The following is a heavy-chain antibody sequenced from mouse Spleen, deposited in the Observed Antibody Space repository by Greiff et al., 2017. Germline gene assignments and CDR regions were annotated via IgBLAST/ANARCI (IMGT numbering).Heavy chain of an antibody. J-gene: IGHJ2*01. D-gene: IGHD6-1*01. CDR2: IYPGSGNS. Sequence: VQLQQSGAELVRPGASVKLSCKASGYTFTDYYINWVKQRPGQGLEWIARIYPGSGNSYYNEKFKGKATLSAEKSSSNAYMQLSSLTSEDSAVYFCARSGAARVPFDYWGQGSTLTVSS. CDR3: ARSGAARVPFDY. V-gene: IGHV1-76*01. CDR1: GYTFTDYY.